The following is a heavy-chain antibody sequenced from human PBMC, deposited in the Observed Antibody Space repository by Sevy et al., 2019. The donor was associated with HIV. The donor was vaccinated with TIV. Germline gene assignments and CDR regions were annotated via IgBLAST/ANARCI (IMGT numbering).Heavy chain of an antibody. J-gene: IGHJ6*02. D-gene: IGHD6-13*01. CDR2: ISSSSSTI. Sequence: GGSLRLSCAASGFTFSSYSMNWVRQAPGKGLEWVSYISSSSSTIYYADSVKGRFTISRDNAKNSLYLQMNSLRAEDTDVYYCARARYSSIHHYGMDVWGQGTTVTVSS. CDR1: GFTFSSYS. CDR3: ARARYSSIHHYGMDV. V-gene: IGHV3-48*01.